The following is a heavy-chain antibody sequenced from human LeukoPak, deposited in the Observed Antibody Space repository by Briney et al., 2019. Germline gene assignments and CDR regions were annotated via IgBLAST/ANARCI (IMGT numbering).Heavy chain of an antibody. CDR1: GFTFSSYS. Sequence: GGSLRLSCAASGFTFSSYSMNWVRQAPGKGLEWVSSISSSSSYIYYADSVKGRFTISRDNAKNSLYLQMNSLRAEDTAVYYCARVWQTSRYGMDVWGQGTTVTVSS. CDR2: ISSSSSYI. D-gene: IGHD1-1*01. CDR3: ARVWQTSRYGMDV. V-gene: IGHV3-21*04. J-gene: IGHJ6*02.